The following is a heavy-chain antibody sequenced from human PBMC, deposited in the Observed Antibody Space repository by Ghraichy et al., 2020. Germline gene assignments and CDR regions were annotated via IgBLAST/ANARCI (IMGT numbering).Heavy chain of an antibody. Sequence: SETLSLTCAVYGGPFSGYYRSWIRQPPGKGLEWIGYIYYSGSTNYNPSLKSRVTISVDTSKNQFSLKLSSVTAADTAVYYCARDLGYSYPMWGQGTLVTVSS. D-gene: IGHD5-18*01. CDR2: IYYSGST. CDR1: GGPFSGYY. J-gene: IGHJ4*02. CDR3: ARDLGYSYPM. V-gene: IGHV4-59*01.